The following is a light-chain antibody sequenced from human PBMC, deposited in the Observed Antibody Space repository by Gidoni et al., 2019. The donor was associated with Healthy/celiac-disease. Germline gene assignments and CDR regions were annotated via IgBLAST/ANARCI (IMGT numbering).Light chain of an antibody. CDR2: KAS. Sequence: DIQLTQSPSTLSASVGDRFTITCRASLSISSWVAWYQQKPGKAPKLLIYKASSLESGVPSRFSGSGSGTEFTLTISSLQPDDFATYYCQQYNSYPATFGQGTKVEIK. CDR1: LSISSW. V-gene: IGKV1-5*03. CDR3: QQYNSYPAT. J-gene: IGKJ1*01.